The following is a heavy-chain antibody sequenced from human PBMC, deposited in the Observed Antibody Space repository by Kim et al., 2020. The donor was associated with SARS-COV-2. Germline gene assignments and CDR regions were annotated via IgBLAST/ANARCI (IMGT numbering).Heavy chain of an antibody. CDR2: IKQDGSEK. V-gene: IGHV3-7*01. CDR1: GFTFSSYW. D-gene: IGHD5-18*01. CDR3: ARERGYSYGYSPDY. Sequence: GGSLRLSCAASGFTFSSYWMSWVRQAPGKGLEWVANIKQDGSEKYYVDSVKGRFTISRDNAKNSLYLQMNSLRAEDTAVYYCARERGYSYGYSPDYWGQGTLVTVSS. J-gene: IGHJ4*02.